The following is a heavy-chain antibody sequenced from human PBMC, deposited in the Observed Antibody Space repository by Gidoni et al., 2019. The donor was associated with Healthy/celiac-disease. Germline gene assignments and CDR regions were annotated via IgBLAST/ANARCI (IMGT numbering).Heavy chain of an antibody. D-gene: IGHD5-18*01. CDR3: AHSRGYSYGYSF. Sequence: QITLKESGPTLVKPTQTLTLTCTFSGFSLSTSRVAVGWIRQPPGKALEWLAFIYWNDDQRSSPSLKNRLTSTKDTSKDQVVLTMTNMDPVDTATYYCAHSRGYSYGYSFWGQGTLVTVSS. V-gene: IGHV2-5*01. J-gene: IGHJ4*02. CDR1: GFSLSTSRVA. CDR2: IYWNDDQ.